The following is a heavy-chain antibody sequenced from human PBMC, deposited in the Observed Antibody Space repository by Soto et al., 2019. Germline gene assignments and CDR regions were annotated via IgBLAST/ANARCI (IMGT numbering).Heavy chain of an antibody. V-gene: IGHV3-30*18. J-gene: IGHJ6*02. CDR2: ISYDGSNK. CDR1: GFTFSSYG. CDR3: AKALEPYGGNYYYGMDV. D-gene: IGHD1-1*01. Sequence: GGSLRLSCAASGFTFSSYGMHWVRQAPGKGLEWVAVISYDGSNKYYADSVKGRFTISRDNSKNTLYLQMNSLRAEDTAVYYCAKALEPYGGNYYYGMDVWGQGTTVTVSS.